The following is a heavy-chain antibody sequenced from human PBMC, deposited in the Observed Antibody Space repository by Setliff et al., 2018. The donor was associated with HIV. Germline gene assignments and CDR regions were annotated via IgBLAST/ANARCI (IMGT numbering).Heavy chain of an antibody. J-gene: IGHJ1*01. CDR1: GYTFTSYY. D-gene: IGHD3-22*01. V-gene: IGHV1-46*01. Sequence: ASVKVSCKASGYTFTSYYMHWVRQAPGQGLEWMGVINPSGDITTYAQKFQGRVSMTIDTSTSTAYMGLRSLRPDDTAVYFCARDPSSGIYYDSSGQYFQNWGQGTLVTVSS. CDR2: INPSGDIT. CDR3: ARDPSSGIYYDSSGQYFQN.